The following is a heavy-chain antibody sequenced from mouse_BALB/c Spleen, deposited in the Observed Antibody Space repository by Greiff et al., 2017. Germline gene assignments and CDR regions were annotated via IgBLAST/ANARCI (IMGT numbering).Heavy chain of an antibody. CDR3: TRYYYYGSSPYYYAMDY. D-gene: IGHD1-1*01. Sequence: VQLQQSGTVLARPGASVKMSCKASGYSFTSYWMHWVKQRPGQGLEWIGAIYPGNSDTSYNQKFKGKAKLTAVTSASTAYMELSSLTNEDSAVYYCTRYYYYGSSPYYYAMDYWGQGTSVTVSS. J-gene: IGHJ4*01. CDR1: GYSFTSYW. CDR2: IYPGNSDT. V-gene: IGHV1-5*01.